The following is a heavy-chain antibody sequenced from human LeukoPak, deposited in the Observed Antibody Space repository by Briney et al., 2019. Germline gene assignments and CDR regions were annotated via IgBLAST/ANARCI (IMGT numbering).Heavy chain of an antibody. CDR2: ISSSSSYI. Sequence: PGGSLRLSCAASGFTFSSYSMNWVRQAPGKGLEWVSSISSSSSYIYYADSMKGRFTISRDNAKNSLYLQMNSLRAEDTAVYYCARDLSLNDAFDIWGQGTMVTVSS. J-gene: IGHJ3*02. CDR1: GFTFSSYS. V-gene: IGHV3-21*01. CDR3: ARDLSLNDAFDI.